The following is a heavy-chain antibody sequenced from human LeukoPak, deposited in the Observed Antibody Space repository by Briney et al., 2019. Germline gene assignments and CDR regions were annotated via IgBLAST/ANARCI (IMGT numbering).Heavy chain of an antibody. Sequence: GSLRLSRAASGFTFSSYWMSWVRQAPGKGLEWVANIKQDGSEKNYVDSVRGRFTISRDNAKNTLYLQMNSLRAEDTAVYFCARDYQGLHYWGQGTLVTVSS. CDR1: GFTFSSYW. CDR2: IKQDGSEK. V-gene: IGHV3-7*01. D-gene: IGHD3-16*02. J-gene: IGHJ4*02. CDR3: ARDYQGLHY.